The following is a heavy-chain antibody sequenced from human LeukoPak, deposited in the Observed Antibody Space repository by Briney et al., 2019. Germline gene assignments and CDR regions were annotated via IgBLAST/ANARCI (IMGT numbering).Heavy chain of an antibody. J-gene: IGHJ3*02. CDR1: GFTFSSYA. D-gene: IGHD3-3*02. V-gene: IGHV3-21*01. Sequence: KPGGSLRLSCAASGFTFSSYAMSWVRQAPGKGLEWVSSISSSSSYIYYADSVKGRFTISRDNAKNSLYLQMNSLRAEDTAVYYCARDVSDAFDIWGQGTMVTVSS. CDR3: ARDVSDAFDI. CDR2: ISSSSSYI.